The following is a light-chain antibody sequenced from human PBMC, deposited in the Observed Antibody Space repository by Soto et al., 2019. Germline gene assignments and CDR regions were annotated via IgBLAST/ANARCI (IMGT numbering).Light chain of an antibody. V-gene: IGLV1-47*01. Sequence: QSALTQPPSASGTPGQRVTISCSGSSSNIGSNYVYWYQQLPGTAPKLLIYRNNQRPSGVPDRFSGSKSGTSASLAISGLPSEDEADYYCAAWDDSLSGVVFGGGTKLTVL. J-gene: IGLJ2*01. CDR3: AAWDDSLSGVV. CDR2: RNN. CDR1: SSNIGSNY.